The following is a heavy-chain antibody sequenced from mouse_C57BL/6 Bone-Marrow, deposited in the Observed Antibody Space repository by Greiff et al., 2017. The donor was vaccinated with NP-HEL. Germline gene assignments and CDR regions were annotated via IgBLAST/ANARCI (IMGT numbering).Heavy chain of an antibody. CDR3: VGGYGGFAY. V-gene: IGHV10-1*01. Sequence: EVQLQQSGGGLVQPKGSLKLSCAASGFSFNTYAMNWVRQAPGKCLEWVARIRSKSNNYATYYADSVKDRFTISRDDSESMLYLQMNNLKTEDTAMYYCVGGYGGFAYWGQGTLVTVSA. CDR2: IRSKSNNYAT. D-gene: IGHD2-2*01. CDR1: GFSFNTYA. J-gene: IGHJ3*01.